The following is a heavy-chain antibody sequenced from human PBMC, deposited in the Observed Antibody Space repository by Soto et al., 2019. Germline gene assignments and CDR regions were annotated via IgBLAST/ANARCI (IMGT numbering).Heavy chain of an antibody. J-gene: IGHJ6*03. CDR1: GYTFTGYY. V-gene: IGHV1-2*04. Sequence: QVQLVQSGAEVKKPGASVKVSCKASGYTFTGYYMHWMRQAPGQGLEWMGWINPNSGETDYAQNCQGWVTMTRDMSISTAYMELSRLKSNDTALYYCARGGGLNYYYCSDVGGKGTTVTVSS. CDR3: ARGGGLNYYYCSDV. CDR2: INPNSGET.